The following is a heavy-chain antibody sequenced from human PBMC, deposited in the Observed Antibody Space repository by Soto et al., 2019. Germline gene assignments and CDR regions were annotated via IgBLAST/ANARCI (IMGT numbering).Heavy chain of an antibody. D-gene: IGHD1-1*01. V-gene: IGHV1-69*08. CDR1: GGTFSSYT. CDR2: IIPILGIA. J-gene: IGHJ6*02. CDR3: ARDQDWNDGQYGMDV. Sequence: QVQLVQSGAEVKKPGSSVKVSCKASGGTFSSYTISWVRQAPGQGLEWMGRIIPILGIANYAQKFQGRVTITADKSTSTAYMELSSLRSEDTAVYYCARDQDWNDGQYGMDVWGQGTTVTVSS.